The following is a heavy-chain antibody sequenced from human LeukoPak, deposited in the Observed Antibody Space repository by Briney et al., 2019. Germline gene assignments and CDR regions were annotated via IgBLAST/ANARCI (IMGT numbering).Heavy chain of an antibody. D-gene: IGHD5-12*01. CDR1: GFTFSSYE. J-gene: IGHJ4*02. V-gene: IGHV3-48*03. Sequence: RGSLRLSCAASGFTFSSYEMNWVRQAPGKGLEWVSYISSSGSTIYYADSVKGRFTISRDNAKNSLYLQMNSLRAEDTAVYYCARRQGYGTAPYDYWGQGTLVTVSS. CDR2: ISSSGSTI. CDR3: ARRQGYGTAPYDY.